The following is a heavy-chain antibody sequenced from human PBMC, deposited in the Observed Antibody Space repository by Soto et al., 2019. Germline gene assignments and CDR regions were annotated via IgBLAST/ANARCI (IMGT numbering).Heavy chain of an antibody. D-gene: IGHD2-15*01. CDR3: ARDYCSGGSCYGWYFDL. Sequence: GASVKVSCKASGYTFTGYYMHWVRQAPGQGLEWMGWINPNSGGTNYAQKFQGRVTMTRDTSISTAYMELSRLRSDDTAVYYCARDYCSGGSCYGWYFDLWGRGTLATVSS. CDR1: GYTFTGYY. V-gene: IGHV1-2*02. CDR2: INPNSGGT. J-gene: IGHJ2*01.